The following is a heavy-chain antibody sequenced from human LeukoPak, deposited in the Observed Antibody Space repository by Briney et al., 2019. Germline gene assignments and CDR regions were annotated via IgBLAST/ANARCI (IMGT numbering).Heavy chain of an antibody. CDR2: ISGSGGST. D-gene: IGHD6-19*01. Sequence: GGSLRLSCAASGFTFNSYAMSWVRQAPGKGLEWVSAISGSGGSTYYADSVKGRFTISRDNSKNTLYLQMNSLRAEDTAVYYCVHEPYPYSSGWVYFDYWGQGTLVTVSS. CDR1: GFTFNSYA. CDR3: VHEPYPYSSGWVYFDY. V-gene: IGHV3-23*01. J-gene: IGHJ4*02.